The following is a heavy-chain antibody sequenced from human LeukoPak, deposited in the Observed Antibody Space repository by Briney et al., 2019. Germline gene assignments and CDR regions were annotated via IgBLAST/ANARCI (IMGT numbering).Heavy chain of an antibody. D-gene: IGHD3-9*01. J-gene: IGHJ4*02. V-gene: IGHV3-30-3*01. Sequence: PGGSLRLSCAASGFTFSSYAMHWVRQAPGKGLEWVAVISYDGSNKYYADSVKGRFTISRDNSKNTLYLQMNSLRAEDTAVYYCARVQYDILTTMGYWGQGTLGTVSS. CDR3: ARVQYDILTTMGY. CDR1: GFTFSSYA. CDR2: ISYDGSNK.